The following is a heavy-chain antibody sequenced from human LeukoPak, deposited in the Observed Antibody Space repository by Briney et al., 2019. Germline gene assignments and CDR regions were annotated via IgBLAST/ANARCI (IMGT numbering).Heavy chain of an antibody. D-gene: IGHD6-13*01. CDR2: ISNPDDDT. CDR1: GRLFTSYG. Sequence: GASLKVSCKASGRLFTSYGIAWVRQAPGEGLAWVGWISNPDDDTNVAENLQGRVTLTTDSSTSTAYMVQTNLKLDDTAVYYCVRARGCSNCVLTYGFDSWGHGTKVTESS. CDR3: VRARGCSNCVLTYGFDS. V-gene: IGHV1-18*01. J-gene: IGHJ3*01.